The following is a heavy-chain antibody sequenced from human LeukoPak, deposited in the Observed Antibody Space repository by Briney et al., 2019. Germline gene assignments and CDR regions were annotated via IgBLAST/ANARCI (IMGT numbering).Heavy chain of an antibody. CDR2: IYYSGST. Sequence: PSETLPLTCTVSGGSVSSGSYYWSWIRQPPGKGLEWIGYIYYSGSTNYNPSLKSRVTISVDTSKNQFSLKLSSVTAADTAVYYCASQGSGTYDPWGQGTLVTVSS. CDR3: ASQGSGTYDP. D-gene: IGHD3-10*01. J-gene: IGHJ5*02. CDR1: GGSVSSGSYY. V-gene: IGHV4-61*01.